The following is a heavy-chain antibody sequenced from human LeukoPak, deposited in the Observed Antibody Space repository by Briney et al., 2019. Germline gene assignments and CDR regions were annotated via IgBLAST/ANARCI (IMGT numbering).Heavy chain of an antibody. CDR1: GYSFTSYW. CDR3: ARLKQLLLDPLFDY. Sequence: GESLKISCEVSGYSFTSYWIGWVRQMPGKGLEWMGIIYPGDSDTRYSPSFQGQVTISADKSISTAYLQWSSLKASDTAMYYCARLKQLLLDPLFDYWGQGTLVTVSS. CDR2: IYPGDSDT. D-gene: IGHD2-2*01. V-gene: IGHV5-51*01. J-gene: IGHJ4*02.